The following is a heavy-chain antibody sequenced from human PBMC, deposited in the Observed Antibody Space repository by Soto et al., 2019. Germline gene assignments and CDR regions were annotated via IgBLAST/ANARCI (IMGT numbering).Heavy chain of an antibody. V-gene: IGHV2-5*02. D-gene: IGHD4-17*01. CDR1: GFSLSTSGVG. Sequence: QITLKESGPPLVKPTQSLTLTCTFSGFSLSTSGVGVGWMRQPPGKALEWLALIYWDDDKRYSPSLKSRLTITKDTSKNQVVLTMTNMDPVDTATYYCAHSMTSVTRFDYWGQGTLVTVSS. CDR2: IYWDDDK. J-gene: IGHJ4*02. CDR3: AHSMTSVTRFDY.